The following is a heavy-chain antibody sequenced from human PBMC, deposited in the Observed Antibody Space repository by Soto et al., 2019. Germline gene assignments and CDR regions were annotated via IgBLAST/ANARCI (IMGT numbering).Heavy chain of an antibody. D-gene: IGHD6-6*01. CDR3: AKSQLGTQLIPFDY. V-gene: IGHV3-23*01. CDR1: GFTLSTYA. J-gene: IGHJ4*02. CDR2: IIGSGAST. Sequence: GGSLRLSCVASGFTLSTYAMSWVRQAPGKGLEWVSTIIGSGASTDYADSVKGRFTLSRDNSKNTLFLQMNNLRVEDTAVYFCAKSQLGTQLIPFDYWGQGALVTVSS.